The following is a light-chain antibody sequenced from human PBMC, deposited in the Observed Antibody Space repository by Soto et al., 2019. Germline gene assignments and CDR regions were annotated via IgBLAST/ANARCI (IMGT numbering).Light chain of an antibody. CDR2: GHS. J-gene: IGLJ2*01. CDR3: QSYDTSLTI. Sequence: QSVLTQPPSVSGVPGQRVTISCTGSSANIGAGYDVHWYKQPPGTAPKLLIYGHSNRPSGVPDRFSGSKSGTSASLAITGLQAEDEADYYCQSYDTSLTIFGGGTKLTVL. CDR1: SANIGAGYD. V-gene: IGLV1-40*01.